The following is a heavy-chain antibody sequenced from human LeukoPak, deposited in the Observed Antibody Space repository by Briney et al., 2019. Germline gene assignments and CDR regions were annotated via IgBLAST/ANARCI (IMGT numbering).Heavy chain of an antibody. V-gene: IGHV1-18*01. CDR1: GYMFSDDG. J-gene: IGHJ3*02. CDR3: ARDQGGGWFGESDSFDI. D-gene: IGHD3-10*01. Sequence: GASVKVSCKPSGYMFSDDGISWVRQAPGQGLEWMGWISTYSGNTNYAQNLRDRVSMTRDTSTSTVYMELRSLRSDDTAVYYCARDQGGGWFGESDSFDIWGQGTRLTVSS. CDR2: ISTYSGNT.